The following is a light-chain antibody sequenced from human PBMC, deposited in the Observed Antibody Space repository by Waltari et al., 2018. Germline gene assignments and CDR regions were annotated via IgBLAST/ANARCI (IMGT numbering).Light chain of an antibody. CDR2: STS. V-gene: IGKV3D-15*01. CDR1: QSLNSA. J-gene: IGKJ1*01. CDR3: QQYNYWPWT. Sequence: EIVMTQSPATLSMSPGESATLSCRASQSLNSAFAWYQQKPGNAPRLRIYSTSTRATGTPARFSGSGSGTEFTLTISSLQSEDFAIYYCQQYNYWPWTFGQGTRVEIK.